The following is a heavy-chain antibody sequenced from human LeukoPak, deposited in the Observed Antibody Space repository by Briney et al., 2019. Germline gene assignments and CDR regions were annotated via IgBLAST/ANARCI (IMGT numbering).Heavy chain of an antibody. CDR1: GYTFTGYY. Sequence: ASVKVSCKASGYTFTGYYMHWVRQAPGQGPEWMGWINPNSGGTNYAQKFQGRVTMTRDTSISTAYMELSRLRSDDTAVYYCVYCSGGSCYGGFKHWGQGTLVTVSS. V-gene: IGHV1-2*02. D-gene: IGHD2-15*01. CDR3: VYCSGGSCYGGFKH. CDR2: INPNSGGT. J-gene: IGHJ1*01.